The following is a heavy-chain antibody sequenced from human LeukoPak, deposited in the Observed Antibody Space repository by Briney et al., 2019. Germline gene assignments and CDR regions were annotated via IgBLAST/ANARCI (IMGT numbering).Heavy chain of an antibody. Sequence: SETLSLTCTVSGGSISSYYWSWIRQPPGKGLEWIGYIYYSGSTNYNPSLKSRVTISVDTSKNQFSLKLSSVTAADTAVYYCARHGDIVVVPAAIDYWGQGTLVTASS. V-gene: IGHV4-59*08. D-gene: IGHD2-2*01. CDR3: ARHGDIVVVPAAIDY. CDR1: GGSISSYY. CDR2: IYYSGST. J-gene: IGHJ4*02.